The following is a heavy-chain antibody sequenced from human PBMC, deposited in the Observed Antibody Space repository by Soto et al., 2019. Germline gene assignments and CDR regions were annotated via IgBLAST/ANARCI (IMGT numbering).Heavy chain of an antibody. J-gene: IGHJ4*02. Sequence: ASVKVACNASGYTFTSYGISWVRQAPGQGLEWMGWISAYNGNTNYAQKLQGRVTMTTDTSTSTAYMELRSLRSDDTAVYYCAREDYDYRLPDYWGQGTLVTVSS. CDR2: ISAYNGNT. CDR3: AREDYDYRLPDY. D-gene: IGHD4-4*01. V-gene: IGHV1-18*01. CDR1: GYTFTSYG.